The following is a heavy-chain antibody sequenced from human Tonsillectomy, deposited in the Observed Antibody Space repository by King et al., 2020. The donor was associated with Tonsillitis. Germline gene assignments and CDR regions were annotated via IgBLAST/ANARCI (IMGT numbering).Heavy chain of an antibody. Sequence: VRLVESGGGLVQPGGSLRLSCAASGFTFSSYAMSWVRQAPGKGLEWVSVIYSGGRSTYYADSVKGRFTISRDNSKNTLYLQMNSLRAEDTAVYYCAKDLGTWFGEGGMDVWGQGTTVTVSS. CDR1: GFTFSSYA. J-gene: IGHJ6*02. CDR2: IYSGGRST. V-gene: IGHV3-23*03. D-gene: IGHD3-10*01. CDR3: AKDLGTWFGEGGMDV.